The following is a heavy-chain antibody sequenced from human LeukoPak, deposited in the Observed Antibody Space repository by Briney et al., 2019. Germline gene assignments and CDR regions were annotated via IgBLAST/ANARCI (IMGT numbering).Heavy chain of an antibody. J-gene: IGHJ4*02. CDR3: ARSRGRYFDWLYSY. V-gene: IGHV4-39*07. Sequence: SETLSLTCTVSGGSITSSSYYWGWIRQPPGKGLEWIGSVYYSGSTYYNPSLKSRVTMSVDTSKNQFSLKLSSVTAADTAVYYCARSRGRYFDWLYSYWGQGTLVTVSS. CDR2: VYYSGST. CDR1: GGSITSSSYY. D-gene: IGHD3-9*01.